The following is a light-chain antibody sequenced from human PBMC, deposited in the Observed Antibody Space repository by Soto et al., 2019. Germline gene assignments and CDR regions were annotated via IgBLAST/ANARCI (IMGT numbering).Light chain of an antibody. CDR2: DVT. CDR1: SSDVGGYNF. V-gene: IGLV2-11*01. J-gene: IGLJ3*02. Sequence: QSALTQPRSVSGSPGQSVTISCTGTSSDVGGYNFVSWYQQHPGKAPKLMIYDVTKRPSGVPDRFSGSKSGNTASLTISGLQAEDEADYYCCSHAGFYTWVFGGGTKVTVL. CDR3: CSHAGFYTWV.